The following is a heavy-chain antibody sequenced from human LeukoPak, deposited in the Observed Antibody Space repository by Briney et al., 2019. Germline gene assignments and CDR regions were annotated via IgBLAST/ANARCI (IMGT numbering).Heavy chain of an antibody. Sequence: GGSLRLSCAASGFTFSSYTMTWVRQAPGKGLEWLSCISISGGTIFYADSVKGRSTISRDNAKNSLYLQMNSLRDEDTAVYYCARGTGAYYYWGQGTLVTVSS. D-gene: IGHD3-16*01. CDR3: ARGTGAYYY. J-gene: IGHJ4*02. CDR2: ISISGGTI. V-gene: IGHV3-48*02. CDR1: GFTFSSYT.